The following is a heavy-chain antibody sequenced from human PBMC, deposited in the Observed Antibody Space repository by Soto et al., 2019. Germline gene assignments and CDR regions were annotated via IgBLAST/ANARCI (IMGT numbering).Heavy chain of an antibody. V-gene: IGHV4-31*03. CDR2: IYYSGST. CDR3: ARDLGTY. D-gene: IGHD1-7*01. J-gene: IGHJ4*02. Sequence: TLSVTCTVSGGSISIGAYCWSWIRQHPGKGLEWIGYIYYSGSTYYNPSLKSRVTISVDTSKNQFSLKLSSVTAADTAVYYCARDLGTYWGQGTLVTVSS. CDR1: GGSISIGAYC.